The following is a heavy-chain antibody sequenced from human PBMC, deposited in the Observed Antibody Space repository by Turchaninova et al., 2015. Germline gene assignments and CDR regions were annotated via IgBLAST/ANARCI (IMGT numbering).Heavy chain of an antibody. CDR1: GSSLSSGHH. V-gene: IGHV4-38-2*01. Sequence: QVQLQVSGPGLMKPSEALSLTCAVSGSSLSSGHHWGWARQPPGKGLEWIGSIWHSGTTYYNPSLQSRVTISLDTSKNLFSLKLSSVTAADTAIYYCARTNAFDNWGQGAVVTVSS. J-gene: IGHJ3*02. CDR3: ARTNAFDN. CDR2: IWHSGTT.